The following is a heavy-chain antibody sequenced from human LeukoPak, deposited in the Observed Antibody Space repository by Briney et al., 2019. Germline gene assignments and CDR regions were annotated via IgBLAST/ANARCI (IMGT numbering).Heavy chain of an antibody. CDR3: SRDSAAYYILTGWMDV. V-gene: IGHV3-74*01. Sequence: GGSLRLSCAASGITFSTYWMHWVRQAPGKGLVWVSRINSDGSSTTYADSVKGRFTISRDSAKNSLFLQMNSLRAEDTAVYYCSRDSAAYYILTGWMDVWGQGTTVTVSS. CDR2: INSDGSST. CDR1: GITFSTYW. D-gene: IGHD3-9*01. J-gene: IGHJ6*02.